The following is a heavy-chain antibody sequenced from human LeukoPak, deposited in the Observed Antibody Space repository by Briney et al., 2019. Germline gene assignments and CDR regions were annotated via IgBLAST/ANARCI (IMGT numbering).Heavy chain of an antibody. J-gene: IGHJ5*02. Sequence: PSETLSLTCTVSGASISSGGYYWSWLRQQPGKGLEWIGYSHYSGTTYYNTSLKSRVAISVDTSKNQFSLKLSSVTAADTAVYYCARAGGDYFNWFDPWGQGTLVTVSS. V-gene: IGHV4-31*03. CDR3: ARAGGDYFNWFDP. CDR2: SHYSGTT. D-gene: IGHD2/OR15-2a*01. CDR1: GASISSGGYY.